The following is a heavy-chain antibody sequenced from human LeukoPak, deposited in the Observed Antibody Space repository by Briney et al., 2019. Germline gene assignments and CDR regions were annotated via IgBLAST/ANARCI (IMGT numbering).Heavy chain of an antibody. J-gene: IGHJ4*02. CDR3: ARDSAWFGEPYYFDY. Sequence: GGSVRLSCAASGFTFSDYYMSWIRQAPGKGLEGVSYISSSGSTIYYADSVKGRFTISRDNAKNSLYLQMNSLRAEDTAVYYCARDSAWFGEPYYFDYWGQGTLVTVSS. D-gene: IGHD3-10*01. V-gene: IGHV3-11*01. CDR2: ISSSGSTI. CDR1: GFTFSDYY.